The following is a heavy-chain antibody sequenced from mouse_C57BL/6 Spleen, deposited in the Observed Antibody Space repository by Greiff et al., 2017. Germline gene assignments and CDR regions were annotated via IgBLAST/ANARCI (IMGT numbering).Heavy chain of an antibody. CDR3: ARHEVAPYSNYYAMDY. CDR1: GYTFTEYT. V-gene: IGHV1-62-2*01. D-gene: IGHD2-5*01. CDR2: FYPGSGSI. J-gene: IGHJ4*01. Sequence: VQLQQSGAELVKPGASVKLSCKASGYTFTEYTIHWVKQRPGQGLEWIGWFYPGSGSIKYNEKFKDKATLTADKSSSTVYMELSRLTSEDSAVYFCARHEVAPYSNYYAMDYWGQGTSVTVSS.